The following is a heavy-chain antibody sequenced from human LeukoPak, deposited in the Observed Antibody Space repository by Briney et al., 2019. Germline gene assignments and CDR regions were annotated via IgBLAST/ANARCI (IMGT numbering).Heavy chain of an antibody. CDR1: GFTFSSYA. J-gene: IGHJ6*02. CDR3: ASPLDYGDLQLYGMDV. V-gene: IGHV3-30-3*01. CDR2: ISYDGSNK. Sequence: PGRSLRLSCAASGFTFSSYAMHWVRQAPGKGLEWVAVISYDGSNKYYADSVKGRFTISRDNSKNTLYLQMNSLRAEDTAVYYCASPLDYGDLQLYGMDVWGQGTTVTVSS. D-gene: IGHD4-17*01.